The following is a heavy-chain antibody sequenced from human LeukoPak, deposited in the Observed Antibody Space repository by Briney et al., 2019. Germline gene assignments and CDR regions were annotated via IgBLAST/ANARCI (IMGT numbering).Heavy chain of an antibody. J-gene: IGHJ4*02. D-gene: IGHD2-8*01. CDR1: GFTFSNDW. CDR2: IKSKTDGGTT. CDR3: TTDPLLGVFDY. Sequence: GGSLRLSCAASGFTFSNDWMSWVRQAPGKGLEWVGRIKSKTDGGTTDYAAPVKGRFTISRDDSKNTLYLQMNSLKTEDTAVYYCTTDPLLGVFDYWGQGTLVTVSS. V-gene: IGHV3-15*01.